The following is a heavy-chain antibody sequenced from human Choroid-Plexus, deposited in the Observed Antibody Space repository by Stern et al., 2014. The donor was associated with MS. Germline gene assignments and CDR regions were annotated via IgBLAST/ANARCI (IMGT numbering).Heavy chain of an antibody. CDR3: AKWPHHIAVAGTRYFQH. Sequence: EVQLVESGGGLVQPGGSLRLSCAASGFSFSTYAMSWVRQTPGKGLQWVSVISGRGGLTSYADSVKGRFTISRDNSKNALYLQMDSLRADDTAVYDCAKWPHHIAVAGTRYFQHWGQGTLVTVSS. V-gene: IGHV3-23*04. CDR1: GFSFSTYA. J-gene: IGHJ1*01. D-gene: IGHD6-19*01. CDR2: ISGRGGLT.